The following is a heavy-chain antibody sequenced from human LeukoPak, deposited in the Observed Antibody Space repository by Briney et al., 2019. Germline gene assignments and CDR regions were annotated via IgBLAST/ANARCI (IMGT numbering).Heavy chain of an antibody. CDR3: EGGSGSYSPRIDY. J-gene: IGHJ4*02. V-gene: IGHV4-39*01. D-gene: IGHD3-10*01. CDR2: IYYSGST. Sequence: SETLSLTCTVSGGSISSSSYYWGWIRQPPGKGLEWIGSIYYSGSTYYNPSLKSRVTISVDTSKNQFSLKLSSVTAADTAVYYCEGGSGSYSPRIDYWGQGTLVTVSS. CDR1: GGSISSSSYY.